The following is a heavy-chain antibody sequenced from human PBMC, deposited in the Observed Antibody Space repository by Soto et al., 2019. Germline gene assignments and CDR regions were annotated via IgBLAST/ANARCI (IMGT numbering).Heavy chain of an antibody. D-gene: IGHD2-15*01. CDR2: ISYDGSNK. J-gene: IGHJ6*02. CDR1: GFTFSSYA. CDR3: ARVPLGYCSGGSCYAYGMDV. V-gene: IGHV3-30-3*01. Sequence: QVQLVESGGGVVQPGRSLRLSCAASGFTFSSYAMHWVRQAPCKGLEWVAVISYDGSNKYYADSVKGRFTISRDNSKNTLYLQMNSLRAEDTAVYYCARVPLGYCSGGSCYAYGMDVWGQGTTVTVSS.